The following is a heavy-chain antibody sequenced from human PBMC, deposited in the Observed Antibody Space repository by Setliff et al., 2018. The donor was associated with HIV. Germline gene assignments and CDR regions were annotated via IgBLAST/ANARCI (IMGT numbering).Heavy chain of an antibody. V-gene: IGHV4-34*01. J-gene: IGHJ5*02. D-gene: IGHD6-6*01. CDR3: ARGGRSLAAQTWFDP. CDR2: INHSGST. Sequence: SETLSLTCAVYGGSFSDYYWSWIRQPPGKGLEWIGEINHSGSTNYNLSLKSRVTISVDTSKNQFSLKLSSVTAADTAVYYCARGGRSLAAQTWFDPWGQGTLVTVSS. CDR1: GGSFSDYY.